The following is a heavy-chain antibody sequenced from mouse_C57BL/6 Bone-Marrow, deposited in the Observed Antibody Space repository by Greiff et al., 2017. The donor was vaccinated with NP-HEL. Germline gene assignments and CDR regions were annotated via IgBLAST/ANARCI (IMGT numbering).Heavy chain of an antibody. CDR3: ARSIYYDYSWFAY. CDR2: IRNKANGYTT. V-gene: IGHV7-3*01. J-gene: IGHJ3*01. Sequence: EVKLMESGGGLVQPGGSLSLSCAASGFTFTDYYMSWVRQPPGKALEWLGFIRNKANGYTTEYSASVKGRFTISRANSQSILYLQMNALRAEDSATYYCARSIYYDYSWFAYWGQGTLVSVSA. D-gene: IGHD2-4*01. CDR1: GFTFTDYY.